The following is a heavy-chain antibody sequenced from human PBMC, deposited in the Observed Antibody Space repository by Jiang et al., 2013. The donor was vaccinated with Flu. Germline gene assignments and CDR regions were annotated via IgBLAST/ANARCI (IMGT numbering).Heavy chain of an antibody. CDR2: INHSGST. V-gene: IGHV4-34*01. Sequence: LLKPSETLSLTCAVYGGSFSGYYWSWIRQPPGKGLEWIGEINHSGSTNYNPSLKSRVTISVDTSKNQFSLKLSSVTAADTAVYYCARGRRYNYGIQKSLDYWGQGTLVTVSS. D-gene: IGHD5-18*01. CDR1: GGSFSGYY. CDR3: ARGRRYNYGIQKSLDY. J-gene: IGHJ4*02.